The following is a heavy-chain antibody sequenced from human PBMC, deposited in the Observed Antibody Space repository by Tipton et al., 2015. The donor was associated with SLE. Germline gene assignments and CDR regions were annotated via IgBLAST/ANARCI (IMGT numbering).Heavy chain of an antibody. D-gene: IGHD2/OR15-2a*01. Sequence: SLRLSCAASGFTFSSYAMSWVRQAPGRGLEWVSAISGSGGSTYYADSVKGRFTISRDNSKNTLYLQMNSLRAEDTAVYYCAKDDRNKGAVLDYWGQGTLVTVSS. CDR1: GFTFSSYA. CDR3: AKDDRNKGAVLDY. V-gene: IGHV3-23*01. CDR2: ISGSGGST. J-gene: IGHJ4*02.